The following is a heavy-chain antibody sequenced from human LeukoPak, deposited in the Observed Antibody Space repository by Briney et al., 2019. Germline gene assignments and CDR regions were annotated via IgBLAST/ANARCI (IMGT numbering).Heavy chain of an antibody. CDR3: AKAAGFMVRGVISDY. CDR1: GFTFSNYG. Sequence: GGSLRLSCAASGFTFSNYGMSWVRQAPGMGLEWVSAISGSSSSTYYADSVKGRFTISRDNSKNTLYLRMNSLRAEDTAVYYCAKAAGFMVRGVISDYWGQGTLVTVSS. CDR2: ISGSSSST. D-gene: IGHD3-10*01. V-gene: IGHV3-23*01. J-gene: IGHJ4*02.